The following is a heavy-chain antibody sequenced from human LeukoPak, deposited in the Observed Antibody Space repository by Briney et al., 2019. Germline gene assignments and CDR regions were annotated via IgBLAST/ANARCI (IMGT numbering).Heavy chain of an antibody. CDR2: IYSDNT. Sequence: PGGSLRLSCTASGFTFINYSMNWVRQAPGKGLEWVSFIYSDNTHYSDSVKGRFTISRDNSKNTLYLQMNSLRAEDTAVYYCARRAGAYSHPYDYWGQGTLVTVSS. V-gene: IGHV3-53*01. CDR1: GFTFINYS. D-gene: IGHD4/OR15-4a*01. CDR3: ARRAGAYSHPYDY. J-gene: IGHJ4*02.